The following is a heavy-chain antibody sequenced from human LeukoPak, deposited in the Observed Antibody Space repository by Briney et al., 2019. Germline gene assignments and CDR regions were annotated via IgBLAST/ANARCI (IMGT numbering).Heavy chain of an antibody. J-gene: IGHJ2*01. CDR1: GFTFRNYA. D-gene: IGHD3-22*01. Sequence: GGSLRLSCAASGFTFRNYAMTWVRQSPGKGLEWVSAISGPGDNTYYADSVKGRFTISRDNSKATVYLQVNSLRAEDTASYYCAKGRGYNKNWYFDFWGRGTLVTVSS. CDR2: ISGPGDNT. CDR3: AKGRGYNKNWYFDF. V-gene: IGHV3-23*01.